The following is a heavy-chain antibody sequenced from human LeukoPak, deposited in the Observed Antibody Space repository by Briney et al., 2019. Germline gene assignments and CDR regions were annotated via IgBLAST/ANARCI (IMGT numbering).Heavy chain of an antibody. CDR2: IYYSGST. D-gene: IGHD5-18*01. V-gene: IGHV4-61*01. Sequence: SETLSLTCTVSGGSVSSGSYYWSWIRQPPGKGLEWIGYIYYSGSTNYNPSLKSRVTISVDTSKNQFSLKLSSVTAADTAVYYCARTRRAAMASFDYWGQGTLVTVSS. J-gene: IGHJ4*02. CDR1: GGSVSSGSYY. CDR3: ARTRRAAMASFDY.